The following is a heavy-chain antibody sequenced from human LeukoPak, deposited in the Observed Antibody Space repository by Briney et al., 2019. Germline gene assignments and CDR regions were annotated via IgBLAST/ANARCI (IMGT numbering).Heavy chain of an antibody. CDR3: ARGAIFGVVITRSAFDI. D-gene: IGHD3-3*01. J-gene: IGHJ3*02. V-gene: IGHV3-30*04. CDR1: GFTFSSYA. Sequence: GGSLRLSCAASGFTFSSYAMHWVRQAPGKGLEWVAVISYDGSNKYYADSVKGRFTISRDNSKNTLYLQMNSLRAKDTAVYYCARGAIFGVVITRSAFDIWGQGTMVTVSS. CDR2: ISYDGSNK.